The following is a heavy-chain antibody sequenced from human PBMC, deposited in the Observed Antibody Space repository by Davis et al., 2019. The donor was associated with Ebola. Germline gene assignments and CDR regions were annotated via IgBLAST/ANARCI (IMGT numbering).Heavy chain of an antibody. D-gene: IGHD6-19*01. V-gene: IGHV4-39*01. J-gene: IGHJ6*02. CDR2: IYYSGST. Sequence: MPSETLSLTCTVSGGSISNSDLNYWRWIRQPPGKGLEWIGSIYYSGSTYYKPSLKSRVTISVDTSKNQFSLKLTSVTAADAAAYYCARTESSGWYRHYYGMDVWGQGTTVAVSS. CDR3: ARTESSGWYRHYYGMDV. CDR1: GGSISNSDLNY.